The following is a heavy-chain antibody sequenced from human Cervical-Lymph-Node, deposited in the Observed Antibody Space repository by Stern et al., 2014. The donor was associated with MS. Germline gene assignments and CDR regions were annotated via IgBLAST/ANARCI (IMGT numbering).Heavy chain of an antibody. CDR2: SYTRGNP. Sequence: QVQLQESGPGLVKPSQTLSLTCTVSGGSVNSGTYYWSWIRQPAGKGLEWIGRSYTRGNPKSTPSHKRGVTISIDTPKTQSSLKLSSGTAADTAVYYCAREAVAADNNWFDPWGQGTLVTVSS. CDR1: GGSVNSGTYY. D-gene: IGHD6-19*01. J-gene: IGHJ5*02. CDR3: AREAVAADNNWFDP. V-gene: IGHV4-61*02.